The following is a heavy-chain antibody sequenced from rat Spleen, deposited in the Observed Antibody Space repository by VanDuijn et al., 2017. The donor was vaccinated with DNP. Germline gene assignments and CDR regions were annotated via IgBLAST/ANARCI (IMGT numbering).Heavy chain of an antibody. J-gene: IGHJ2*01. CDR3: ARWNSGHFDY. Sequence: EVQLVESGGDLVQPGRSLKLFCAASGFTFSDYYMAWIRQAPTKGLEWVAYIRYDGGTTQYGDSVKGRFTISRDNAKNTLYLQMNSLRSEDMATYYCARWNSGHFDYWGQGVMVPVSS. CDR1: GFTFSDYY. D-gene: IGHD4-3*01. CDR2: IRYDGGTT. V-gene: IGHV5-22*01.